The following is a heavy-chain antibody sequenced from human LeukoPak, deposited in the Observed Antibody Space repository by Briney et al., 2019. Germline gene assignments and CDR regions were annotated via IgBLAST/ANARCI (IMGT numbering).Heavy chain of an antibody. Sequence: GGSLRLSCAASGFTLRGYGMHWVRQAPGKGLEWVAFIRYDGSDRSYADSVKGRFTISRDNSKNTLYLQMNSLNAEDTAVYYCAKDEVVPGYYYTDVWGRGTTVTISS. CDR2: IRYDGSDR. CDR3: AKDEVVPGYYYTDV. J-gene: IGHJ6*03. CDR1: GFTLRGYG. V-gene: IGHV3-30*02. D-gene: IGHD2-2*01.